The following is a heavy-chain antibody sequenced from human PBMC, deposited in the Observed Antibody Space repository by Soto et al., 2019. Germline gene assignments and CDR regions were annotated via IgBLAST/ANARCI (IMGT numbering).Heavy chain of an antibody. Sequence: SSETLSLTCTVSGGSISSYYWSWIRQPPGKGLEWIGYIYYSGSTNYNPSLKSRVTISVDTSKNQFSLKLSSVTAADTAVYYCALLPLYDYIWGSYRYTVYWGQGTLVTVSS. D-gene: IGHD3-16*02. CDR1: GGSISSYY. CDR3: ALLPLYDYIWGSYRYTVY. CDR2: IYYSGST. V-gene: IGHV4-59*08. J-gene: IGHJ4*02.